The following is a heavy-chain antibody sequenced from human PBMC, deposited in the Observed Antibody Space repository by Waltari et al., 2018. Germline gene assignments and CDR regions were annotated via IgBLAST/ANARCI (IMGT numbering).Heavy chain of an antibody. CDR1: GSTFTDYY. D-gene: IGHD1-26*01. J-gene: IGHJ4*02. Sequence: VQLVQSGAEAKKPEASVKVSCQASGSTFTDYYIYWVRKAPGQWLEWVGYINPKTGGTAFAQKFRGRVTMTSDTSISTADMELSGLTSDDTAVYYCARDGIGGAHLDYWGQGTLVTVSS. V-gene: IGHV1-2*02. CDR2: INPKTGGT. CDR3: ARDGIGGAHLDY.